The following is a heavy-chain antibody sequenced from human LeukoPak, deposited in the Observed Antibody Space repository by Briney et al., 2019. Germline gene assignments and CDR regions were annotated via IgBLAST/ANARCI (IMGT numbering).Heavy chain of an antibody. CDR1: GYTLSELS. D-gene: IGHD5-24*01. CDR2: FDLEDGET. Sequence: VSVKVSCKVSGYTLSELSMHWVRQAPGKGLEGMRGFDLEDGETIYVQKFQGRVTMTQDTSTDTAYLELSSLRSDDTAVYFCAAGEVAQLFDYWGQGTLVTVSS. J-gene: IGHJ4*02. CDR3: AAGEVAQLFDY. V-gene: IGHV1-24*01.